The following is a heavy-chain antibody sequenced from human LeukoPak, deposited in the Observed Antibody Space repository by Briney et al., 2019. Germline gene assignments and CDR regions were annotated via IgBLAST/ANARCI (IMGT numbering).Heavy chain of an antibody. CDR2: IYYSGST. CDR1: GGSISSSSYY. Sequence: SETLSLTCTVSGGSISSSSYYWGWIRQPPGKGLEWIGSIYYSGSTYYNPSPKSRVTISVDTSKNQFSLKLSSVTAADTAVYYCARASYDSTGYMYFDLWGRGALVSVSS. CDR3: ARASYDSTGYMYFDL. J-gene: IGHJ2*01. V-gene: IGHV4-39*07. D-gene: IGHD3-22*01.